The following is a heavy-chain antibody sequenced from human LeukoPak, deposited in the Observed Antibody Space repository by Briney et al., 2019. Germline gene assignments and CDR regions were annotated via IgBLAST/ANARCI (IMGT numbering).Heavy chain of an antibody. CDR1: GFTFSSYG. J-gene: IGHJ6*03. Sequence: GGPLRLSCAAFGFTFSSYGMHWVRQAPGKGLEWVAVISYDGSNKYYADSVKGRFTISRDNSKNTLYLQMNSLRAEDTAVYYCAKAPRPGHYYYYYYMDVWGKGTTVTVSS. V-gene: IGHV3-30*18. CDR3: AKAPRPGHYYYYYYMDV. CDR2: ISYDGSNK.